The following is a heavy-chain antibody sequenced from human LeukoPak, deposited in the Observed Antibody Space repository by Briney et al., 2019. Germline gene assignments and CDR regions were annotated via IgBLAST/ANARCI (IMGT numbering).Heavy chain of an antibody. V-gene: IGHV3-23*01. CDR2: ISSSGGST. Sequence: GGSLRLSCAASGFTFSSYSMSWVRQAPGKGLEWVSAISSSGGSTDYTDSMKGRFTISRDNSKNTLYLQMNSLRAEDTAVYYCAKKMSITAASQVDYWGQGTLVTVSS. CDR3: AKKMSITAASQVDY. D-gene: IGHD1-20*01. CDR1: GFTFSSYS. J-gene: IGHJ4*02.